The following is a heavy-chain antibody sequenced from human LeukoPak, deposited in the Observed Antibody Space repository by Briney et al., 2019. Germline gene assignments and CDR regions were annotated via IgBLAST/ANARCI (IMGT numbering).Heavy chain of an antibody. CDR2: ISPTGSTM. J-gene: IGHJ4*02. CDR3: VRGGWRKIGRGGDS. V-gene: IGHV3-48*04. D-gene: IGHD1-26*01. Sequence: GGSLRLSCAAAGFTFSSYGMHWVRQAPGKGLDCDGYISPTGSTMFYAGSVKGRFTISRDNADNSVYLQMKSVRVEDTAMYYCVRGGWRKIGRGGDSWGQGTLVTVSS. CDR1: GFTFSSYG.